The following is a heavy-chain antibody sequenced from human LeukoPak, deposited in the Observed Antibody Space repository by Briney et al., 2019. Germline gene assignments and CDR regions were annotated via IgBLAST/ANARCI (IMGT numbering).Heavy chain of an antibody. CDR3: ASDTAAGTG. D-gene: IGHD6-13*01. J-gene: IGHJ4*02. V-gene: IGHV4-34*01. CDR1: GGSFSDYY. Sequence: SETLSLTCAVFGGSFSDYYWSWIRQPPGKGLEWIGEINHSGITNYNPSLKSRVTISVDTSKNQFSLKLSSVTAADTPVYYCASDTAAGTGWGQGTLVTVSS. CDR2: INHSGIT.